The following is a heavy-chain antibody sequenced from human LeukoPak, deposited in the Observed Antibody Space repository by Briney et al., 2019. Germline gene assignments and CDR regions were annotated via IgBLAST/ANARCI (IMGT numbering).Heavy chain of an antibody. CDR1: GFTFSSYS. D-gene: IGHD3-10*01. CDR2: ITIGSYI. J-gene: IGHJ6*03. CDR3: ARGSTVWSYYYYYYMDV. V-gene: IGHV3-21*01. Sequence: GGSLRLSCAASGFTFSSYSMNWVRQAPGKGLEWISSITIGSYIYYADSVKGRFAFSRDNTKNSLYLQMNSLRAEDTAVYYCARGSTVWSYYYYYYMDVWGKGTTVTVSS.